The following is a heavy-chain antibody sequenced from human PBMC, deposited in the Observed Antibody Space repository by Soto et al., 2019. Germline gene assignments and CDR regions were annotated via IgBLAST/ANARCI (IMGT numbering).Heavy chain of an antibody. CDR1: GYTFTSYG. Sequence: GASVKVSCKASGYTFTSYGISWVRQAPGQGLEWMGWISAYNGNTNYAQKLQGRVTMTTDTSTSTAYMELRSLRSDDTAVYYCARVCSGGRCYTERWFDPWGQGTLVTVSS. D-gene: IGHD2-15*01. J-gene: IGHJ5*02. CDR2: ISAYNGNT. CDR3: ARVCSGGRCYTERWFDP. V-gene: IGHV1-18*01.